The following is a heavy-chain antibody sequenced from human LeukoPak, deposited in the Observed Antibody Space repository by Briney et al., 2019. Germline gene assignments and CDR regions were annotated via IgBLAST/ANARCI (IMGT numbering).Heavy chain of an antibody. CDR1: GFTFSSYA. J-gene: IGHJ4*02. CDR3: AKIAGPGRYYYDSSGDFDY. CDR2: ISGSGGST. D-gene: IGHD3-22*01. Sequence: GGSLRLSCAASGFTFSSYAMSWVRQAPGKGLEWVSAISGSGGSTYYADSVKGRFTISRDNSKNTLYLQMNSLRAEDTAVYYCAKIAGPGRYYYDSSGDFDYWGQGTLVTVSS. V-gene: IGHV3-23*01.